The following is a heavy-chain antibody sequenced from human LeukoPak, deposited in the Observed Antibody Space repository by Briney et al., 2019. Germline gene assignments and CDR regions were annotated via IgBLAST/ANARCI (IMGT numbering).Heavy chain of an antibody. J-gene: IGHJ6*02. Sequence: GGSLRLSCAASGFTFSSYAMSWVRQAPGKGLEWVSAISGSGGSTYYADSVKGRFTISRDNSKNTLYLQMNSLRAEGTAVYYCAKDQKVRAFYYYYGMDVWGQGTTVTVSS. CDR1: GFTFSSYA. CDR3: AKDQKVRAFYYYYGMDV. D-gene: IGHD3-10*01. V-gene: IGHV3-23*01. CDR2: ISGSGGST.